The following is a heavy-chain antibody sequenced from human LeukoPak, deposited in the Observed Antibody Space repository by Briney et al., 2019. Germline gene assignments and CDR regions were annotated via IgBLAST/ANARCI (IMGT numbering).Heavy chain of an antibody. CDR3: ATALGGITMVRGVIIITNWFDP. Sequence: ASVKVSCKVSGYTLTELSLHWVRQAPGKGLEWMGGFDPEDGDIIYAQKFQGRVTMTEDTSTDTAYMELSSLSSKDTAVYYCATALGGITMVRGVIIITNWFDPWGQGTLVTVSS. CDR2: FDPEDGDI. D-gene: IGHD3-10*01. V-gene: IGHV1-24*01. CDR1: GYTLTELS. J-gene: IGHJ5*02.